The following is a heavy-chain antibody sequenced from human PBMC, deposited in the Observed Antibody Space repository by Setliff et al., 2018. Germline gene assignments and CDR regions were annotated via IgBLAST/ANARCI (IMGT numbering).Heavy chain of an antibody. D-gene: IGHD3-3*01. Sequence: ASVKVSCKASGGTFSSYDISWVRQAPGQGLEWMGRIIPIFGTANYAQKFQGRVTITADESTSTAYMELSSLRSEDTAVYYCARGYRGYYNFWSGSQGANWFDPWGQGTLVTVSS. J-gene: IGHJ5*02. CDR2: IIPIFGTA. CDR1: GGTFSSYD. V-gene: IGHV1-69*13. CDR3: ARGYRGYYNFWSGSQGANWFDP.